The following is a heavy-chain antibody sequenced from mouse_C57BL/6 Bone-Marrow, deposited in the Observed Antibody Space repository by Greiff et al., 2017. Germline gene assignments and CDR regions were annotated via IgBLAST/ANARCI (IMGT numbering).Heavy chain of an antibody. CDR2: ISNGGGST. Sequence: EVHLVESGGGLVQPGGSLKLSCAASGFTFSDYYMYWVRQTPEKRLEWVAYISNGGGSTYYPDTVKGLFTISRDNAKNTLYLQMSRLKSEDTAMYYCARHRAMDYWGQGTSVTVSS. V-gene: IGHV5-12*01. CDR3: ARHRAMDY. CDR1: GFTFSDYY. J-gene: IGHJ4*01.